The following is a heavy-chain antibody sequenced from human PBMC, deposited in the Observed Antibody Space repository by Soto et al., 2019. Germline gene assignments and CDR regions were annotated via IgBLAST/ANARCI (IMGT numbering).Heavy chain of an antibody. CDR3: ARHKGSSSWYPFDY. CDR2: IYYSGST. J-gene: IGHJ4*02. CDR1: GGSISSYY. D-gene: IGHD6-13*01. Sequence: QVQLQESGPGLEKPSETLSLTCTVSGGSISSYYWSWIRQPPGKGLEWIGYIYYSGSTNYNPSLKGRVTMTVATSKNPFSMNLSSVTAADTAVYYCARHKGSSSWYPFDYWGQGTLVTVSS. V-gene: IGHV4-59*01.